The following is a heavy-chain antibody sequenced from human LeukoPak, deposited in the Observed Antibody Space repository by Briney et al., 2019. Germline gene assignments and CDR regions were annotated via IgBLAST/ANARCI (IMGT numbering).Heavy chain of an antibody. J-gene: IGHJ4*02. CDR2: ISNNGGYT. CDR3: AREGLATMIRGVIPY. V-gene: IGHV3-23*01. CDR1: GFTFSSSA. Sequence: GGSLRLSCAASGFTFSSSAMSWVRQAPGKGLEWVSAISNNGGYTYYADSVQGRFTISRDNSKSTLCLQMNSLRAEDTAVYYCAREGLATMIRGVIPYWGQGTLVTVSS. D-gene: IGHD3-10*01.